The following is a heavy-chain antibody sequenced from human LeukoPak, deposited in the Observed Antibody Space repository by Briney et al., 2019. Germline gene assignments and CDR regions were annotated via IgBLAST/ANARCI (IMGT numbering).Heavy chain of an antibody. Sequence: GGSLRLSCAASGFTFSSYAMSWVRQAPGKGLEWVSAISGSGGSTYYADSVKGRFTISRDNSKNTLYLQMNSLRAEDTAVYYCAKDGGYSYGHTRFDYWGQGTLVTVSS. CDR1: GFTFSSYA. J-gene: IGHJ4*02. CDR2: ISGSGGST. D-gene: IGHD5-18*01. CDR3: AKDGGYSYGHTRFDY. V-gene: IGHV3-23*01.